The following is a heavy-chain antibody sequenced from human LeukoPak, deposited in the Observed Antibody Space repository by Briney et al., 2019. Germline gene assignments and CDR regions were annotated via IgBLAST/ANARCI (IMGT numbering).Heavy chain of an antibody. CDR3: ARALDTAMLNY. CDR2: IYYSGST. J-gene: IGHJ4*02. D-gene: IGHD5-18*01. Sequence: SQTLSLTCTVSGGSISSGDYYWAWIRQPPGKGLEWIGYIYYSGSTSYNPSLKSRVTISVDTSKNQFSLRLSSVTAADTAVYYCARALDTAMLNYWGQGTLVTVSS. V-gene: IGHV4-30-4*08. CDR1: GGSISSGDYY.